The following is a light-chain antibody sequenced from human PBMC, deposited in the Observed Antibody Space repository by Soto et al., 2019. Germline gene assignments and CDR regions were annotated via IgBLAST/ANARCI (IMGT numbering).Light chain of an antibody. Sequence: SPLTQPASVSGSPGQSITIPCTGTSSDVGSYILVSLYQQHPGKAPKLMIYEVSKRPSGVSNRFSGSNSGNTASLTISGLQAEDEADYYCCSYAGSFYVFGTGTKVTVL. CDR3: CSYAGSFYV. J-gene: IGLJ1*01. CDR1: SSDVGSYIL. CDR2: EVS. V-gene: IGLV2-23*02.